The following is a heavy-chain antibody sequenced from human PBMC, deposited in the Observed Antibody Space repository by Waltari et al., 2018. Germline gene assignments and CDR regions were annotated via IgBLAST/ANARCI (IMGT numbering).Heavy chain of an antibody. CDR1: SSSSYY. J-gene: IGHJ4*02. CDR3: ARPDSSGYYRPFDY. D-gene: IGHD3-22*01. V-gene: IGHV4-39*01. CDR2: IYYSGST. Sequence: SSSSYYWGWIRQPPGKGLEWIGSIYYSGSTYYNPSLKSRVTISVDTSKNQFSLKLSSVTAADTAVYYCARPDSSGYYRPFDYWGQGTLVTVSS.